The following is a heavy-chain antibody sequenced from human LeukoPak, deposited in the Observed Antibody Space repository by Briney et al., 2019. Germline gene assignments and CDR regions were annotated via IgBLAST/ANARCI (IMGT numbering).Heavy chain of an antibody. J-gene: IGHJ3*02. V-gene: IGHV1-2*02. Sequence: ASVKVSCKASGYTFTGYYMHWVRQAPGQGLEWMGWINPNSAGTNYAQKFQGRVTMTRDTSISTAYMELSRLRSDDTAVYYCARVGGYCSGGSCYSQQSDAFDIWGQGTMVTVSS. D-gene: IGHD2-15*01. CDR1: GYTFTGYY. CDR2: INPNSAGT. CDR3: ARVGGYCSGGSCYSQQSDAFDI.